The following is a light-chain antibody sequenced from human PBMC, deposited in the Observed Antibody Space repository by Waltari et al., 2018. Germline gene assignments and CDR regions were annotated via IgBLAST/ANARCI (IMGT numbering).Light chain of an antibody. V-gene: IGKV2-28*01. J-gene: IGKJ2*01. CDR2: LGS. CDR1: QSLLHSNGYNC. CDR3: MQALQTSYT. Sequence: DIVMTQSPLSLPVTPGEPASISCRSSQSLLHSNGYNCLDWYLQKPGQSPQLLIYLGSNRASGVPDRFSGSRSGTDFTLKISSVEAEDVGVYYCMQALQTSYTFGQGTKLEIK.